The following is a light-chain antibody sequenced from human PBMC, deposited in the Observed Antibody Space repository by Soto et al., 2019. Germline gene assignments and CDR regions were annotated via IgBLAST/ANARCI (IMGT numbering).Light chain of an antibody. CDR3: QVWDSSSDHNVV. V-gene: IGLV3-21*02. CDR1: NIGSKS. Sequence: SYELTQPPSVSVAPGQTARITCGGNNIGSKSVHRYQQKPGQAPVLVVYDDSDRPSGSPERFSGSNSGNTATLTISRVEAGDEADYYCQVWDSSSDHNVVFGGGTKLTVL. CDR2: DDS. J-gene: IGLJ2*01.